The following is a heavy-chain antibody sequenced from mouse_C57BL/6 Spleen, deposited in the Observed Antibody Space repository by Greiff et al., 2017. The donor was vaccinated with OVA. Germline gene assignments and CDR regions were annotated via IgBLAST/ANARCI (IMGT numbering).Heavy chain of an antibody. CDR2: IDPSDSYN. CDR3: ARAGGYYVDY. D-gene: IGHD1-1*02. V-gene: IGHV1-69*01. Sequence: QVQLQQPGAELVMPGASVKLSCKASGYTFTSYWMHWVKQRPGQGLEWIGEIDPSDSYNNYNQKFKGKSTLTVDKSSSTAYMQLSSLTSEDSAVYYCARAGGYYVDYWGQGTTLTVSS. CDR1: GYTFTSYW. J-gene: IGHJ2*01.